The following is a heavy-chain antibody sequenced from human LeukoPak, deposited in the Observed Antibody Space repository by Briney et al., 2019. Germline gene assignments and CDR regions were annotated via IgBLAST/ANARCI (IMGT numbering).Heavy chain of an antibody. V-gene: IGHV1-8*01. CDR2: MNPNSGNT. Sequence: ASVKVSCKASGYTFTSYDIDWVRQATGQGLEWMGWMNPNSGNTGYAQKFQGRVTMTRNTSISTAYMELSSLRSEDTAVYYYARGFTASVSLSIAAAGLYYSYYMEVWRKGTTVTVSS. CDR1: GYTFTSYD. D-gene: IGHD6-13*01. J-gene: IGHJ6*03. CDR3: ARGFTASVSLSIAAAGLYYSYYMEV.